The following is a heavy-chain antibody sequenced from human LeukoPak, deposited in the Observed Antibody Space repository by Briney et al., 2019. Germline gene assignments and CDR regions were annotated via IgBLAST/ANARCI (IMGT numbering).Heavy chain of an antibody. CDR1: GYTLTELS. J-gene: IGHJ4*02. CDR2: FDPEDGET. D-gene: IGHD1-26*01. CDR3: AAPEVGAPWDFDY. V-gene: IGHV1-24*01. Sequence: ASVKVSFKVSGYTLTELSMHWVRQAPGKGIEWMGGFDPEDGETIYAQKFQGRVTMTEDTSTDTAYMELSSLRSEDTAVYYCAAPEVGAPWDFDYWGQGTLVTVSS.